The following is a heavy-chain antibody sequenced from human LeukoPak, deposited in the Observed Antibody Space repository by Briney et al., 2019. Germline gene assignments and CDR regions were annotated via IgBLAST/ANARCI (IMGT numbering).Heavy chain of an antibody. CDR3: GRDQTPFY. D-gene: IGHD2-15*01. J-gene: IGHJ4*02. CDR2: MKHDGSED. CDR1: GFTFSSYW. V-gene: IGHV3-7*01. Sequence: GGSLRLSCAASGFTFSSYWMTWARQAPGKGLEWVATMKHDGSEDYYVDSVKGRFTISRDNAKSSMWLQMSSLRAEDTAVYYCGRDQTPFYWGQGSLVTVSS.